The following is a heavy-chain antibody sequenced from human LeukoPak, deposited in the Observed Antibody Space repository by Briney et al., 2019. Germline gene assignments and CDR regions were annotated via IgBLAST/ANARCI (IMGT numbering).Heavy chain of an antibody. J-gene: IGHJ4*02. CDR2: INPSRGGT. Sequence: ASVKVSCKASGYTFTAYYMHLVRQAPGQGLEWMGWINPSRGGTEYAQRVQGRVTMTRDTSISTAYMEVSRLTSDDTAVYYCARGGGPLYWGEGTLVTVSS. CDR3: ARGGGPLY. D-gene: IGHD3-16*01. CDR1: GYTFTAYY. V-gene: IGHV1-2*02.